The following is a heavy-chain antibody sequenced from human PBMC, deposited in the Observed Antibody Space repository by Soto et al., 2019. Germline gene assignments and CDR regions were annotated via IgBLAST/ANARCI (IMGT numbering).Heavy chain of an antibody. CDR2: IDLSGTTT. Sequence: GGSLRPSCAASGFSFSVSSMNSVRQAPGKGLEWVSFIDLSGTTTYYRDSVKGRFTIFKDKSMNTVYLQMNSLTVEDAAVYYCTKDRVPDGIYSFDYWGQGALVTVSS. D-gene: IGHD2-15*01. CDR3: TKDRVPDGIYSFDY. V-gene: IGHV3-23*03. CDR1: GFSFSVSS. J-gene: IGHJ4*02.